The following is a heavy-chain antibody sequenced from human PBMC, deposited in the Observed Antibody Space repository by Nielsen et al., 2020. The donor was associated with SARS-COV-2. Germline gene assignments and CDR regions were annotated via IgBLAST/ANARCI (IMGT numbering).Heavy chain of an antibody. V-gene: IGHV1-8*01. CDR3: ALILRYFVGAFDI. J-gene: IGHJ3*02. D-gene: IGHD3-9*01. CDR2: MNPNSGNT. Sequence: WVRQAPGQGLEWMGWMNPNSGNTGYAQKFQGRVTVTRNTSISTAYMELRSLRSEDTAVYYFALILRYFVGAFDIWGQGTMVTVSS.